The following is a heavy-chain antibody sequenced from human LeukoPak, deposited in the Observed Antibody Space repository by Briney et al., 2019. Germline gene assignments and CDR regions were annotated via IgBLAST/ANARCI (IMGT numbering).Heavy chain of an antibody. Sequence: GGSLRLSCAAPGFTFSSYGMSWVRQAPGKGLEWVSSISGSSSYIYYADSVKGRFTISRDNAKNSLYLQMNSLRAEDTAVYYCARGGFHYDSSGYYCFDYWGQGTLVTVSS. CDR3: ARGGFHYDSSGYYCFDY. J-gene: IGHJ4*02. D-gene: IGHD3-22*01. V-gene: IGHV3-21*01. CDR1: GFTFSSYG. CDR2: ISGSSSYI.